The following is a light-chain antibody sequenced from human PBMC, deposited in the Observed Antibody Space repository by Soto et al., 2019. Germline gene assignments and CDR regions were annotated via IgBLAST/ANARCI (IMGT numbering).Light chain of an antibody. CDR3: QQYSSYWT. CDR2: DTS. V-gene: IGKV1-5*01. CDR1: QSISSW. J-gene: IGKJ1*01. Sequence: DIQMTQSPSTLSASVGDRVTITCRASQSISSWLAWYQQKPGKAPKLLIYDTSSLESGVKSRFSGSGSGTEFTLTISRLQPDDFAIYYCQQYSSYWTFGQGTKVEIK.